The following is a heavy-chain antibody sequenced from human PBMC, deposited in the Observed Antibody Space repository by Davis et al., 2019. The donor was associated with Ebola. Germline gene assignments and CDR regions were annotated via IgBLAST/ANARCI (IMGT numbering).Heavy chain of an antibody. Sequence: GESLKISCAASGFTFSSYAMSWVRQAPGKGLEWVSAISGSGDSTYYADSVKGRFTISRDNSKNTLYLQMHSLRAEDTAVYYCARHDYGDSHFDYWGQGTLVTVSS. CDR2: ISGSGDST. V-gene: IGHV3-23*01. CDR3: ARHDYGDSHFDY. D-gene: IGHD4-17*01. CDR1: GFTFSSYA. J-gene: IGHJ4*02.